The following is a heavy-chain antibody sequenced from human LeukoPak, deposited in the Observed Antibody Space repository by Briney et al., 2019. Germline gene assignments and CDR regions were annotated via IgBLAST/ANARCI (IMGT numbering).Heavy chain of an antibody. Sequence: PSETLSLTCTVSPDSTTSNFWSWVRQPPGKGLEWIGEIHKSGSTNYNPSLQSRVTISIDRSKNQIALELSSVTAADTAVYYCAREIVGGFNPGAYWGQGTLVTVSS. D-gene: IGHD1-14*01. J-gene: IGHJ4*02. CDR3: AREIVGGFNPGAY. V-gene: IGHV4-4*02. CDR1: PDSTTSNF. CDR2: IHKSGST.